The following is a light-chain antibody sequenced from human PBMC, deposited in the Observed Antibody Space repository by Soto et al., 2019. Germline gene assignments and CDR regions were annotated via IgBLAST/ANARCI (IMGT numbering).Light chain of an antibody. CDR1: QSVRSSY. Sequence: EIVLTQSPGTLSLSPGERATLSCRASQSVRSSYLAWYQQKPGQAPRLLIYGASSRATGLPDKFSGSGSGTDFTLAISRLEPEDFAVYYCQQYGSSPWTFGQGTKVESK. CDR2: GAS. V-gene: IGKV3-20*01. J-gene: IGKJ1*01. CDR3: QQYGSSPWT.